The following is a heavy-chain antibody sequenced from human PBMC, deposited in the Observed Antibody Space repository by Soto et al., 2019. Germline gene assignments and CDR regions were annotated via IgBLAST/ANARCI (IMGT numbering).Heavy chain of an antibody. D-gene: IGHD1-26*01. J-gene: IGHJ3*02. CDR1: GFSFTTYV. V-gene: IGHV3-30*18. Sequence: GGSLRLSCAASGFSFTTYVMHWVRQAPGKGLEWVAVISHDGSYKYYGDAVKGRFTISRDTSKNAVYLEMNSLRPEDTAVYYCAKGLLAIVGTTLPRDAFNIWGQGTMDTV. CDR2: ISHDGSYK. CDR3: AKGLLAIVGTTLPRDAFNI.